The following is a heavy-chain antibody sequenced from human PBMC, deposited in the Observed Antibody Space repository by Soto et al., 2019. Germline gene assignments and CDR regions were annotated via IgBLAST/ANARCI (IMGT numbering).Heavy chain of an antibody. CDR3: ARDGQAYYDSSGYPRGGFDY. Sequence: PGGSLRLSCAASGFTVSSNYMSWVRQAPGKGLEWVSVIYSGGSTYYADSVKGRFTISRDNSKNTLYLQMNSLRAEDTAVYYCARDGQAYYDSSGYPRGGFDYWGQGTLVTVS. V-gene: IGHV3-53*01. CDR1: GFTVSSNY. J-gene: IGHJ4*02. CDR2: IYSGGST. D-gene: IGHD3-22*01.